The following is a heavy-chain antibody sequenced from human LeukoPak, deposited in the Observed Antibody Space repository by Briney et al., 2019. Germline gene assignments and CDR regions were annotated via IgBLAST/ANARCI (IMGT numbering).Heavy chain of an antibody. CDR3: ARQTGSGLFILP. J-gene: IGHJ1*01. V-gene: IGHV4-59*08. D-gene: IGHD3/OR15-3a*01. CDR2: IYYTGTT. Sequence: KPSETLSLTCTVSGGSISSYYWSWIRQPPGKGLEWIGYIYYTGTTTYYNPSLKSRVTISVDTSKNQFSLKLSSVTAADTAVYYCARQTGSGLFILPGGQGTLVTVSS. CDR1: GGSISSYY.